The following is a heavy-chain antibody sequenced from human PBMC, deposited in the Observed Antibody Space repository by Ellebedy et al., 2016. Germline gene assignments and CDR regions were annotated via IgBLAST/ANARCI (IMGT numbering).Heavy chain of an antibody. Sequence: GESLKISXAASGFTFSSYGMHWVRQAPGKGLEWVAVISYDGSNTYYADSVKGRFTISRDNSKNTLYLQMNSLRAEDTAVYYCAASEYYYDSSFDYWGQGTLVTVSS. D-gene: IGHD3-22*01. V-gene: IGHV3-30*03. CDR3: AASEYYYDSSFDY. CDR2: ISYDGSNT. CDR1: GFTFSSYG. J-gene: IGHJ4*02.